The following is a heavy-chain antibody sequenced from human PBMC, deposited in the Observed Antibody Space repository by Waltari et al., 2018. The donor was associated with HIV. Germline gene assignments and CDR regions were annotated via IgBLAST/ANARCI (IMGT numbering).Heavy chain of an antibody. CDR2: ISSESTNI. D-gene: IGHD2-15*01. CDR3: ARDTLNFYFGLDV. Sequence: EEQLVESGGGLVQPGGSLRLSCAASGFTFSRYAVTWVRQGPGKGLEWIAYISSESTNIQYADSVKGRFTVSRDNAEESLYLEMNSLRDEDTAVYYCARDTLNFYFGLDVWGQGTTVTVSS. J-gene: IGHJ6*02. V-gene: IGHV3-48*02. CDR1: GFTFSRYA.